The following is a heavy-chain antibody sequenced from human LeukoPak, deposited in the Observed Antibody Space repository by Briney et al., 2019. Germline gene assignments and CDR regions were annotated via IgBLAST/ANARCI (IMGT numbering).Heavy chain of an antibody. CDR3: AVATINYYYGMDV. V-gene: IGHV1-18*01. CDR1: GYTFTSYG. CDR2: ISAYNGNT. D-gene: IGHD5-24*01. J-gene: IGHJ6*02. Sequence: ASVTVSCKASGYTFTSYGISWVRQAPGQGLEWMGWISAYNGNTNYAQKLQGRVTMTTDTSTSTAYMELSSLRSEDTAVYYCAVATINYYYGMDVWGQGTTVTVSS.